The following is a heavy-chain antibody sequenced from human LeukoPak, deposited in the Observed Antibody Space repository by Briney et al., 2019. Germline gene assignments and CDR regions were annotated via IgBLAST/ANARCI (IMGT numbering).Heavy chain of an antibody. D-gene: IGHD6-13*01. CDR1: DGSISSYY. J-gene: IGHJ6*02. CDR2: IYYSGST. Sequence: PSETLSLTCTVSDGSISSYYWSWIRQPPGKGLEWMGYIYYSGSTNYHPSLKSRVSISVDTSKNQFSLKLSSVTAADTAVYYCARDSSSWYYYYGMDVWGQGTTVTVSS. CDR3: ARDSSSWYYYYGMDV. V-gene: IGHV4-59*01.